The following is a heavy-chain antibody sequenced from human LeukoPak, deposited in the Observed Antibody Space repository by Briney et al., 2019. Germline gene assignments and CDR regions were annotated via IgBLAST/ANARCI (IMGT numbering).Heavy chain of an antibody. Sequence: GGSLRLSCAASGFTVRSNYMSWVRQAPGKGLEWVSVIYSGGSTYYADSVKGRFTISRDNSKNTLYLQMNSLRAEDTAVYYCARDNDYYDSSGYIPGMDVWGQGTTVTVSS. CDR3: ARDNDYYDSSGYIPGMDV. D-gene: IGHD3-22*01. CDR2: IYSGGST. V-gene: IGHV3-66*02. CDR1: GFTVRSNY. J-gene: IGHJ6*02.